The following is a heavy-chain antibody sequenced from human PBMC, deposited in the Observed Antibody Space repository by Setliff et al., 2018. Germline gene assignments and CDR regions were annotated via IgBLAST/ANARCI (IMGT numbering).Heavy chain of an antibody. V-gene: IGHV1-2*04. Sequence: GASVKVSCKASGYTFTSYGISWVRQAPGQGLEWMGWINPNSGGTNYAQKFQGWVTMTRDTSISTAYMELSSLRSEDTAVYYCATVDIVATITGGYYFDYWGQGTLVTVSS. CDR2: INPNSGGT. CDR3: ATVDIVATITGGYYFDY. CDR1: GYTFTSYG. J-gene: IGHJ4*02. D-gene: IGHD5-12*01.